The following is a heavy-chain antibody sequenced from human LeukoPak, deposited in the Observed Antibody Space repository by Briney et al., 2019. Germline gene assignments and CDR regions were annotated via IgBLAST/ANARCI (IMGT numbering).Heavy chain of an antibody. V-gene: IGHV1-2*02. D-gene: IGHD6-6*01. J-gene: IGHJ3*02. Sequence: ASVKVSCKASGYTFTAYYLHWVRQAPGQGLEWMGWVSPKSGGTSYAQKFQSRVAMTRDTSITTAYMELSSLTSDDTAMYYCERDGIYSTSFDAYDIWGQGTMVTVSS. CDR3: ERDGIYSTSFDAYDI. CDR1: GYTFTAYY. CDR2: VSPKSGGT.